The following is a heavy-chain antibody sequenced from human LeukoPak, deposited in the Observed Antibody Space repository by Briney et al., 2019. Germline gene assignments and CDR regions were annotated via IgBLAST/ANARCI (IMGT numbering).Heavy chain of an antibody. V-gene: IGHV3-48*03. J-gene: IGHJ3*01. D-gene: IGHD1-26*01. Sequence: GGSLRLSCAASGFTFSSYEMNWVRQAPGKGLEWVSYISSSGSTIYYADSVKGRFTISRDNAKNSLYLQMNSLRVEDTALYYCAKDRGGSSELGDAFDVWGLGTMVRVSS. CDR3: AKDRGGSSELGDAFDV. CDR1: GFTFSSYE. CDR2: ISSSGSTI.